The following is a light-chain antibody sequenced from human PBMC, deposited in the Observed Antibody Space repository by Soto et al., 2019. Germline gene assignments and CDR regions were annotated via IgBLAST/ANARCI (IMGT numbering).Light chain of an antibody. J-gene: IGLJ2*01. CDR2: EVT. V-gene: IGLV2-14*01. Sequence: QSALTQPASVSESAGQSITISCTGTSTDVGGYDQVSWYQQHPGKAPKLIIYEVTDRPSGVSNRFSGSKSGITASLTISGLQAEDEAEYYCSSYSNSNTYVVFGGGTQLTVL. CDR1: STDVGGYDQ. CDR3: SSYSNSNTYVV.